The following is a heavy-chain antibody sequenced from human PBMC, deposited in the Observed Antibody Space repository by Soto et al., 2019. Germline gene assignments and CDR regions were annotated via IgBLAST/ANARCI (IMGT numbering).Heavy chain of an antibody. CDR1: GGSISSSNW. CDR2: IYHSGST. CDR3: HSTSTIFGVGEQNFDY. J-gene: IGHJ4*02. Sequence: PSETLSLTCAVTGGSISSSNWWSRDRHPAGKGLEWIGEIYHSGSTNYNPSLKSRVTISVDKSKNQFSLKLSYVTAADTAVYYCHSTSTIFGVGEQNFDYWGQGTLVTVS. V-gene: IGHV4-4*02. D-gene: IGHD3-3*01.